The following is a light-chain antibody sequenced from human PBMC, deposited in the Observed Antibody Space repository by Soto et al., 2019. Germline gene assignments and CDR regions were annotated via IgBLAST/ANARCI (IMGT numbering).Light chain of an antibody. CDR1: QSVSSRN. V-gene: IGKV3-20*01. J-gene: IGKJ2*01. CDR3: LRYGDSPPAYT. CDR2: GAS. Sequence: EIVLTQSPGTVSLSPGESATLSCRASQSVSSRNLAWYRQKPGQAPSLLIFGASNRATGIPDRFSGRGSGTDFTLTIIRLEPEDCAVYYCLRYGDSPPAYTFGQGTKLEIK.